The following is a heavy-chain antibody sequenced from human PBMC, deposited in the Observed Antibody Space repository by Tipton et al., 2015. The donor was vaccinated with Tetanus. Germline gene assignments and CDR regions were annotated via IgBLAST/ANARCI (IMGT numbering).Heavy chain of an antibody. Sequence: SGFTFSNHGMHWVRQAPGKGLEWVALVWYDGTRKYYTESVEGRFTISRDNSMNTLYLQMDSLRVEDTTAYFCARERFVEWLGPLACRGQGTLVTVSS. V-gene: IGHV3-33*01. CDR3: ARERFVEWLGPLAC. J-gene: IGHJ4*02. CDR2: VWYDGTRK. CDR1: GFTFSNHG. D-gene: IGHD3-3*01.